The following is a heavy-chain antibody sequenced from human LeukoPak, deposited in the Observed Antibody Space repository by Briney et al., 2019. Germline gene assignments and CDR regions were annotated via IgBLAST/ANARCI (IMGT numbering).Heavy chain of an antibody. D-gene: IGHD3-22*01. Sequence: ASVKVSCKASGYTFTSYGISWVRQAPGQGLEWMGWISAYNGNTNYAQKLQGRVTMTTDTSTSTAYMELRSLRSDETAVYYCGRGSGYLGEGGLAYGGQGPLVTVPS. CDR3: GRGSGYLGEGGLAY. CDR2: ISAYNGNT. CDR1: GYTFTSYG. V-gene: IGHV1-18*01. J-gene: IGHJ4*02.